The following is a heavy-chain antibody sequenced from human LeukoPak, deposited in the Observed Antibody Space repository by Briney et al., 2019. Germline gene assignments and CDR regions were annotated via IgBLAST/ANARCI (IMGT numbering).Heavy chain of an antibody. CDR2: IKVDGSET. V-gene: IGHV3-7*01. CDR3: SNSLNH. J-gene: IGHJ5*02. Sequence: GGSLRLSCVDSGFTFSRSWMDWVRQAPGKGLEWVANIKVDGSETYYVDSAKGRFTISRDNAKSSLYLQMDSLRVEDTAIYYCSNSLNHWGQGTLVTVSS. CDR1: GFTFSRSW. D-gene: IGHD2-15*01.